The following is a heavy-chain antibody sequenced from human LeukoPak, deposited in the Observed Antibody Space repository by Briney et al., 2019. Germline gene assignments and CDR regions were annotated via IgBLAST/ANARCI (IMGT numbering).Heavy chain of an antibody. Sequence: GGSLRLSCAASGFTFSSYAMSWVRQAPGKGLEWVSAISGSGGSTYYADSVKGRFTISRDNSKNTLYLQMNSLRAEDTAVYYCTCELGYCSSTSCDSRDYWGQGTLVTVSS. V-gene: IGHV3-23*01. D-gene: IGHD2-2*01. CDR1: GFTFSSYA. CDR2: ISGSGGST. J-gene: IGHJ4*02. CDR3: TCELGYCSSTSCDSRDY.